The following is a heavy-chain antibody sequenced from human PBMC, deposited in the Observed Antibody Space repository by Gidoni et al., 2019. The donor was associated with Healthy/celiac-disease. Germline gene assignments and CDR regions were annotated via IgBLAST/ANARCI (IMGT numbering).Heavy chain of an antibody. J-gene: IGHJ5*02. CDR2: ISRRSSYI. D-gene: IGHD6-19*01. CDR3: ARGYYSSGWSWFDP. Sequence: EVQLVESGGGLVKPGGSLRLSCAASGFAFSSYSMNWVRQAPGTGLGWSSSISRRSSYIYYADSVKARFTISRDNAKNSLYLQMNSLRAEDTAVYYCARGYYSSGWSWFDPWGQGTLVTVSS. V-gene: IGHV3-21*01. CDR1: GFAFSSYS.